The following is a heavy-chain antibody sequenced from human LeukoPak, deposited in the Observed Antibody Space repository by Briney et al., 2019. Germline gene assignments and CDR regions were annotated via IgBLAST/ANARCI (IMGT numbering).Heavy chain of an antibody. D-gene: IGHD3-3*01. CDR2: IYTSGST. J-gene: IGHJ4*02. CDR3: AREHYEFWSGFY. Sequence: PSETLSLTCTVSGDSIRSGSHYWSWIRQSAGKGLVWIGRIYTSGSTNYNPSLKSRVTVSVDTSKNQFSLKLSSVTAADTAVYYCAREHYEFWSGFYWGQGTLVTVSS. V-gene: IGHV4-61*02. CDR1: GDSIRSGSHY.